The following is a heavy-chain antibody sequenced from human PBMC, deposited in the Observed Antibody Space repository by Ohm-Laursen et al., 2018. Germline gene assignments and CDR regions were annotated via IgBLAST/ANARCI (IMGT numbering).Heavy chain of an antibody. CDR2: ISGSGGST. J-gene: IGHJ6*02. Sequence: GSLRLSCTASGFTFSSYAMSWVRQAPGKGLEWVSAISGSGGSTYYADSVKGRFTISRDNSKNTLYLQMNSLRAEDTAVYYCAKTIDDTLEWLAYYYGMDVWGQGTTVTVSS. CDR1: GFTFSSYA. CDR3: AKTIDDTLEWLAYYYGMDV. D-gene: IGHD3-3*01. V-gene: IGHV3-23*01.